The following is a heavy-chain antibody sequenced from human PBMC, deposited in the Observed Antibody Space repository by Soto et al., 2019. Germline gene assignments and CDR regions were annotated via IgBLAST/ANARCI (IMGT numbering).Heavy chain of an antibody. CDR2: IYHSGNT. CDR3: ARDVPNGYNLGD. D-gene: IGHD2-8*01. CDR1: GASISSGSW. J-gene: IGHJ4*02. Sequence: QVQLQESGPGLAKPSGTLSLSCAVSGASISSGSWWSWVRQPPGKELEWIAEIYHSGNTNYNPSPKSRVTISVDKFKQQFSLNLDSVTTADSAVYYCARDVPNGYNLGDWGQGTLVTVSS. V-gene: IGHV4-4*02.